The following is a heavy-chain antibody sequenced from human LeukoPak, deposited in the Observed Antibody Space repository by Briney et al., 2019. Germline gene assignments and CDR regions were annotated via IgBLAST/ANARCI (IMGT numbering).Heavy chain of an antibody. CDR3: ARHRDYYDT. CDR2: IYSSGSA. D-gene: IGHD3-22*01. CDR1: GSSINNNF. Sequence: SETLSLTCTVSGSSINNNFWTWIRQPPGKGLEWIGYIYSSGSASYNPSIKSRVIISGGTSKNQISLKLTSVTAADTAVYFCARHRDYYDTWGRGTLVTVSS. V-gene: IGHV4-59*08. J-gene: IGHJ4*01.